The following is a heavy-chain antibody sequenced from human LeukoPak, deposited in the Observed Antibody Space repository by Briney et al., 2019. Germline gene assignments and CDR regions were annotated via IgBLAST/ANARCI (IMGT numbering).Heavy chain of an antibody. CDR1: GFTFSRYS. V-gene: IGHV3-21*01. Sequence: KPGGSLTLSWAASGFTFSRYSMNWVRQAAGKGREWVASISSSSSYIYYADSVKGRFTLSRDKDKNSLYLQMNSLRAEDTAVYYCARDHSNVLLWFGELLDYWGQGTLVTVSS. D-gene: IGHD3-10*01. J-gene: IGHJ4*02. CDR3: ARDHSNVLLWFGELLDY. CDR2: ISSSSSYI.